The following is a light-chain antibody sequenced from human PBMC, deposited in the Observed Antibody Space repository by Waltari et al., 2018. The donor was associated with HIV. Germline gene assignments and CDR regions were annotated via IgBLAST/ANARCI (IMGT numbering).Light chain of an antibody. Sequence: QSVLTQPPSVSGAPGQRVTISCTGSSSNIGAGYDVHWYQQLPGTAPTLLIYVTNNRPSGVPGRFSGSKSGTSASLAITGVQAEDEAEYYCQSYDSSLSGWVVFGGGTKVTVL. CDR3: QSYDSSLSGWVV. V-gene: IGLV1-40*01. CDR2: VTN. CDR1: SSNIGAGYD. J-gene: IGLJ2*01.